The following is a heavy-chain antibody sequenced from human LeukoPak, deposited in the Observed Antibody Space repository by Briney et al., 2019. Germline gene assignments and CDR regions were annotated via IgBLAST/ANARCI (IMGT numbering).Heavy chain of an antibody. CDR2: ISSSSSTI. D-gene: IGHD2-21*02. Sequence: PGGSLRLSCAASGFTFSSYSMNWVRQAPGKGLEWVSYISSSSSTIYYADSVKGRFTISRENAKNSLYLQMNSLRAEDTAVYYCARDKSVVVTARPGRFDPWGQGTLVTVSS. CDR3: ARDKSVVVTARPGRFDP. J-gene: IGHJ5*02. V-gene: IGHV3-48*04. CDR1: GFTFSSYS.